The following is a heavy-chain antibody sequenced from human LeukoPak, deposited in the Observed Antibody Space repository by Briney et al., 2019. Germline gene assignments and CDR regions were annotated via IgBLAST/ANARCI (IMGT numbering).Heavy chain of an antibody. D-gene: IGHD5-18*01. CDR2: IIPIFGTA. CDR1: GGTFSSYA. J-gene: IGHJ6*04. Sequence: SVKVSCKASGGTFSSYAISWVRQAPGQGLEWMGGIIPIFGTANYAQKFQGRVTITADESTSTAYMELSSLRSEDTAVYYCARGRGYGTNYYYGVDVWGKGTTVTVSS. V-gene: IGHV1-69*13. CDR3: ARGRGYGTNYYYGVDV.